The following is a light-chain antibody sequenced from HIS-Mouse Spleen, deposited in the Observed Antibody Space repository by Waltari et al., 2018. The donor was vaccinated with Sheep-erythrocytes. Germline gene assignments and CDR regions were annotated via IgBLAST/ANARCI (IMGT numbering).Light chain of an antibody. CDR1: KLGDKY. V-gene: IGLV3-1*01. CDR2: QDS. Sequence: SYELTQPPSVSVSPGQTASITCSGDKLGDKYACWYHQKPGQSPVLVNYQDSKRPSGVPVRFSVSNSGNTATLTISGTQAMDEADYYCQAWDSSTVVFGGGTKLTVL. J-gene: IGLJ2*01. CDR3: QAWDSSTVV.